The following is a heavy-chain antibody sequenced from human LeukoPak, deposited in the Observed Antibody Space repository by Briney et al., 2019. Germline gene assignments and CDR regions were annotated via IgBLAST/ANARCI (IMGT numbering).Heavy chain of an antibody. V-gene: IGHV1-18*04. CDR3: ARDYCSSTSCYVAFDP. J-gene: IGHJ5*02. CDR2: ISAYNGNT. D-gene: IGHD2-2*01. Sequence: GASVKVSCKASGYTLTGYYMHWVRQAPGQGLEWMGWISAYNGNTNYAQKLQGRVTMTTDTSTSTAYMELRSLRSDDTAVYYCARDYCSSTSCYVAFDPWGQGTLVTVSS. CDR1: GYTLTGYY.